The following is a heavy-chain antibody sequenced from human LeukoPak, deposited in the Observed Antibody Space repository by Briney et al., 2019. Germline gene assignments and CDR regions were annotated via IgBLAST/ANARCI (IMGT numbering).Heavy chain of an antibody. CDR1: GFTFSSYA. D-gene: IGHD6-6*01. CDR3: ARESIAARLFDY. J-gene: IGHJ4*02. V-gene: IGHV3-30-3*01. Sequence: GGSLRLSCAASGFTFSSYAMSWVRQAPGKGLEWVAVISYDGSNKYYADSVKGRFTISRDNSKNTLYLQMNSLRAEDTAVYYCARESIAARLFDYWGQGTLVTVSS. CDR2: ISYDGSNK.